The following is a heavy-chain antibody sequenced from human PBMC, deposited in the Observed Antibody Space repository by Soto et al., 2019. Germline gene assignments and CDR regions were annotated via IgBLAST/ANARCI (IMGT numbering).Heavy chain of an antibody. CDR3: AHRTTTVTWWFDP. CDR1: GFSLTTRGVG. D-gene: IGHD4-17*01. CDR2: IYWDDDT. J-gene: IGHJ5*02. V-gene: IGHV2-5*02. Sequence: QITLKESGPTLVKPTQTLTLTCTFSGFSLTTRGVGVGWIRQPPGKPLEWLALIYWDDDTRYSPSLKSRHAITKDTSKNQVVLTMSNIDPADTGTYFCAHRTTTVTWWFDPWGQGTLVTVSS.